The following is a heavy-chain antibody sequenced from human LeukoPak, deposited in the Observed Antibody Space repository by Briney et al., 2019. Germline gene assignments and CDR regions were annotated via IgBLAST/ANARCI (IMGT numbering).Heavy chain of an antibody. Sequence: GGSLTLSCAVSGFPFSTYWMSWVRQAPGKGLEWVANINQGGTKKYYVDSVKGRFSISREYAKNSLYLQMNSPRVEDTAVYYCAKVAKYYYGPETYYFFEQWGQGTPVTASS. V-gene: IGHV3-7*01. CDR1: GFPFSTYW. CDR3: AKVAKYYYGPETYYFFEQ. CDR2: INQGGTKK. D-gene: IGHD3-10*01. J-gene: IGHJ4*02.